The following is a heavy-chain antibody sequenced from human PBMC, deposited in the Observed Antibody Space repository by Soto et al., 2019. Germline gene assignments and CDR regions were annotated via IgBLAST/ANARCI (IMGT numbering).Heavy chain of an antibody. D-gene: IGHD2-21*01. Sequence: RLSCAASGFTFSNYWMTWVRQAPGKGLEWVANIKQDGSEKYYVDSVKGRFIISRDNAKNSLFLQMSSLRADDTAVYYCARDPRGHYSFDSWGQGTLVTVS. CDR3: ARDPRGHYSFDS. J-gene: IGHJ5*01. CDR1: GFTFSNYW. V-gene: IGHV3-7*03. CDR2: IKQDGSEK.